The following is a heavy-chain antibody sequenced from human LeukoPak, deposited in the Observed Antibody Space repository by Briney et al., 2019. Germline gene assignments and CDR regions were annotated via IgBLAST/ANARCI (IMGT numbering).Heavy chain of an antibody. J-gene: IGHJ5*02. CDR1: GGSISSSSYY. Sequence: PSETLSLTCTVSGGSISSSSYYWGWIRQPPGKGLEWIGSIYYSGSTYYNPSLKSRVTISVDTSKNQFSLKLSSVTAADTAVYYYARRVVAATPTYNWFDPWGQGTLVTVSS. CDR2: IYYSGST. CDR3: ARRVVAATPTYNWFDP. D-gene: IGHD2-15*01. V-gene: IGHV4-39*07.